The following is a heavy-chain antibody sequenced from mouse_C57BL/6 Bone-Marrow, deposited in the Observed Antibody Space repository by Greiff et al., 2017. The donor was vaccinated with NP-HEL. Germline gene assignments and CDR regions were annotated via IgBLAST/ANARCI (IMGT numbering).Heavy chain of an antibody. V-gene: IGHV1-72*01. CDR2: IDPNSGGT. J-gene: IGHJ1*03. D-gene: IGHD2-4*01. CDR1: GYTFTSYW. CDR3: ARYYDYGRHGYFDV. Sequence: QVQLQQPGAELVKPGASVKLSCKASGYTFTSYWMHWVKQRPGRGLEWIGRIDPNSGGTKYNEKFKSKATLTVDKPSSTAYMQLSSLTSEDAAVDDCARYYDYGRHGYFDVWGTGTTVTVSS.